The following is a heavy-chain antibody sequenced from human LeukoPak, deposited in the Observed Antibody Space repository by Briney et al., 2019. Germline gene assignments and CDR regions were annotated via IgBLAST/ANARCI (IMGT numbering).Heavy chain of an antibody. CDR2: INPNSGGT. Sequence: GASVKVSCKASGYTLTGYYMHWVRQAPGQGLEWKGLINPNSGGTDYAQKFQGWVTMTRDTSISTAYMELSRLRSDDTAVYYCARVSGYCSGGSCYSRARDAFDIWGQGTMVTVSS. CDR1: GYTLTGYY. J-gene: IGHJ3*02. D-gene: IGHD2-15*01. V-gene: IGHV1-2*04. CDR3: ARVSGYCSGGSCYSRARDAFDI.